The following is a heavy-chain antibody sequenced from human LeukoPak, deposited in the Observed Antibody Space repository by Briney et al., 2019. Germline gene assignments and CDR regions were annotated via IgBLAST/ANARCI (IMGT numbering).Heavy chain of an antibody. CDR3: ARGQYHLLYWYFDL. CDR2: IYSSGST. D-gene: IGHD2-2*01. J-gene: IGHJ2*01. V-gene: IGHV4-4*07. CDR1: GGSISSYY. Sequence: PSETLSLTCTISGGSISSYYWSWIRQPAGKGLEWIGRIYSSGSTNYNPSLKSRVTMSVDTSKNQFSLKLSSVTAADTAVYYCARGQYHLLYWYFDLWGRGTLVTVSS.